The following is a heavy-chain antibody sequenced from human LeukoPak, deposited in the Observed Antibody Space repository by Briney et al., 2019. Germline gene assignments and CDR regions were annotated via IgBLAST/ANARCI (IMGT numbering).Heavy chain of an antibody. CDR3: ARAYYYDSSGYLYYFDY. CDR2: IYHGDSDT. V-gene: IGHV5-51*01. CDR1: GFSFTSYW. J-gene: IGHJ4*02. D-gene: IGHD3-22*01. Sequence: GESLKISCKGSGFSFTSYWIGWVRQMPGKGLEWMGIIYHGDSDTRYSPSFQGQVTISADKSISTAYLQWSSLKASDTAMYYCARAYYYDSSGYLYYFDYWGQGTLVTVSS.